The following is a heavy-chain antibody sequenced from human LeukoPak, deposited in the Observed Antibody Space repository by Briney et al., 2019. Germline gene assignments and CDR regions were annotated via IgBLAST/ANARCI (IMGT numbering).Heavy chain of an antibody. CDR3: ARAGIQLWLRSYYYMDV. J-gene: IGHJ6*03. D-gene: IGHD5-18*01. CDR1: GFTLSGSA. V-gene: IGHV3-48*04. Sequence: PGGSLRLSCAASGFTLSGSAMHWVRQASGKGLEWVSYISSSGSTIYYADSVKGRFTISRDNAKNSLYLQMNSLRAEDTAVYYCARAGIQLWLRSYYYMDVWGKGTTVTVSS. CDR2: ISSSGSTI.